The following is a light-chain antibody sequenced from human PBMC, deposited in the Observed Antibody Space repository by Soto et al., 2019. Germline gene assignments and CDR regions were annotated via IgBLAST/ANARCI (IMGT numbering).Light chain of an antibody. Sequence: EIVLTQSPGTLSLSPGESDTLSCRPSQRGSSSYLAWYQQKPGQAPRLPIYGAYSRATGIPDRFSGSGSGTHFTTTKSRLEHKDYAGDSTKHNGSAPWTCDQETKKEIK. V-gene: IGKV3-20*01. CDR3: KHNGSAPWT. CDR1: QRGSSSY. J-gene: IGKJ1*01. CDR2: GAY.